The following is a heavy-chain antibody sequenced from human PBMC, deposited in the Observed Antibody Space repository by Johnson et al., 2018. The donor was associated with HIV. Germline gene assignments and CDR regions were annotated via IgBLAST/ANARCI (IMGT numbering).Heavy chain of an antibody. J-gene: IGHJ3*02. D-gene: IGHD1-1*01. V-gene: IGHV3-74*01. CDR1: GFTFSNYW. CDR3: AKDRTGFDAFDI. CDR2: IKTDGSST. Sequence: VQLVESGGGLVQPGGSLRLSCAASGFTFSNYWMEWVRQAPGKGLVWVSRIKTDGSSTSYADSVKGRFTISRDNAKNTLYLQMNSLRAEDTAVYYCAKDRTGFDAFDIWGQGTMVTVSS.